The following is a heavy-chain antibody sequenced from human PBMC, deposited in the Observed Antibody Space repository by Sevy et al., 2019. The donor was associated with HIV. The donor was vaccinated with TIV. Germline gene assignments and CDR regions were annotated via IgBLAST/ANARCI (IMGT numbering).Heavy chain of an antibody. CDR1: GYTFTSYG. V-gene: IGHV1-18*04. CDR3: ARDPHALRGYSYGPAPIDY. CDR2: ISAYNGNT. Sequence: ASVKVSCKASGYTFTSYGISWVRQAPGQGLEWMGWISAYNGNTNYAQKLQGRVTMTTDTSTSTAYMELRSLGSDDTAVYYCARDPHALRGYSYGPAPIDYWGQGTLVTVSS. J-gene: IGHJ4*02. D-gene: IGHD5-18*01.